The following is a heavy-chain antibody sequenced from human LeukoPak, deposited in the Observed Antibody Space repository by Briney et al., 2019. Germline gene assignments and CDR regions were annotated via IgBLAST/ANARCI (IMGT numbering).Heavy chain of an antibody. Sequence: GGSLRLSGEASGFTFSNYWMHWVRQPPGKGLMWVSQISTGGSQTFYADSVKGRFTISRDNAQNTLFLQMDSLRPEDTAVYYCVRSLRSADFWGQGTLVTVSS. J-gene: IGHJ4*02. V-gene: IGHV3-74*01. CDR1: GFTFSNYW. CDR2: ISTGGSQT. CDR3: VRSLRSADF.